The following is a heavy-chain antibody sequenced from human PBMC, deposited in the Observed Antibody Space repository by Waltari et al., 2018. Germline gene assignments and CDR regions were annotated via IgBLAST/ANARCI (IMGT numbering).Heavy chain of an antibody. CDR1: GYSISSGYY. CDR3: ARSRLYGDDDDGAFDI. Sequence: QVQLQESGPGLVKPSETLSLTCAVSGYSISSGYYWGWIRQPPGKGLEWIGRIYHSGSTYSNPSLKSRFTISVDTSKNQFSLKLSSVTAADTAVYYCARSRLYGDDDDGAFDIWGQGTMVTVSS. J-gene: IGHJ3*02. CDR2: IYHSGST. D-gene: IGHD4-17*01. V-gene: IGHV4-38-2*01.